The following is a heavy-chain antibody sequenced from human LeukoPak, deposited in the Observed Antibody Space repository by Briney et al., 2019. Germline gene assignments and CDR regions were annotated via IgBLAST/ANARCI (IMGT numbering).Heavy chain of an antibody. CDR2: ISYDGGNK. J-gene: IGHJ4*02. D-gene: IGHD6-13*01. V-gene: IGHV3-30*18. CDR1: GFTFSSYG. Sequence: PGGSLRLSCAASGFTFSSYGMHWVRQAPGKGLEWVAVISYDGGNKYYVDSVKGRFTISRDNSRNTLWLQMNSLRAEDTAVYYCAKGIQISSWTAADYWGQGTLVTVSS. CDR3: AKGIQISSWTAADY.